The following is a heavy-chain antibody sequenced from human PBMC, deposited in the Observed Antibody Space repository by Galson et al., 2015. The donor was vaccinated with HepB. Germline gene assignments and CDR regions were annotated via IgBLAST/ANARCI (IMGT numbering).Heavy chain of an antibody. V-gene: IGHV1-69*13. CDR3: AIGGVTRGYFDL. CDR1: GGTLSSYA. J-gene: IGHJ2*01. CDR2: IIPIFGTA. D-gene: IGHD2-21*02. Sequence: SVKVSCKASGGTLSSYAISWVRQAPGQGLEWMGGIIPIFGTANYAQKFQGRVTITADESTSTAYMELSSLRSEDTAVYYCAIGGVTRGYFDLWGRGTLVTVST.